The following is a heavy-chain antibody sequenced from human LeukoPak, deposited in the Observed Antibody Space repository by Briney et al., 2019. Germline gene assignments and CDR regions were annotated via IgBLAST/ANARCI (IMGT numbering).Heavy chain of an antibody. J-gene: IGHJ5*02. D-gene: IGHD3-3*01. V-gene: IGHV3-23*01. Sequence: PGGSLRLSCAVSGITFSGYAMDWVRQAPGKGLEWVSGISANSLGTYYSDSVKGRFTISRDNSKNTVYLQMNSLRVEDTAIYYCASFRGGLTYGAVRSKWFDPWRQGTQVTVSS. CDR2: ISANSLGT. CDR1: GITFSGYA. CDR3: ASFRGGLTYGAVRSKWFDP.